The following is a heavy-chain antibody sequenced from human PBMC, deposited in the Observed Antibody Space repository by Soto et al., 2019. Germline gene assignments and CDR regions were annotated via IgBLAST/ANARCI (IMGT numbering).Heavy chain of an antibody. CDR1: GGSISSGDYY. D-gene: IGHD1-7*01. CDR3: ARSNWNYGRGFDY. V-gene: IGHV4-30-4*01. CDR2: IYHSGST. Sequence: PSETLSLTCTVSGGSISSGDYYWSWIRQPPGKGLEWIGYIYHSGSTYYNPSLKSRVTISVDTSKNQFSLKLSSVTAADTAVYYCARSNWNYGRGFDYWGQGTLVTVSS. J-gene: IGHJ4*02.